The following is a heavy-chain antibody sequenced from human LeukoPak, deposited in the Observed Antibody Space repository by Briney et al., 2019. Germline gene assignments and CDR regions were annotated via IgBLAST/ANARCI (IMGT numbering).Heavy chain of an antibody. CDR1: GYSFTSYW. D-gene: IGHD5-24*01. V-gene: IGHV5-51*01. Sequence: GESLKISCKGSGYSFTSYWIGWVRQLPGKGLEWMGIIYPGDSDTRYSPSFQGQVTISADKSISTAYLRWSSLKASDTAMYCCARLGDGYNYFSDYWGQGTLVTVSS. CDR2: IYPGDSDT. J-gene: IGHJ4*02. CDR3: ARLGDGYNYFSDY.